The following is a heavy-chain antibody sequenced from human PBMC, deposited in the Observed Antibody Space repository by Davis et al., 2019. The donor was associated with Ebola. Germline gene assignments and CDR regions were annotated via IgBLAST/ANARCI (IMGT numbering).Heavy chain of an antibody. Sequence: SVKVSCKASGYTFNSYGISWLRQAPGQGLEWMGGIIPIFGTSNPARKFQGRLTITADESTSTAYMELSSLRSEDTAVYYCARDAHGTIIAAGGISTYWFDPWGQGTLVTVSS. J-gene: IGHJ5*02. V-gene: IGHV1-69*13. CDR1: GYTFNSYG. CDR3: ARDAHGTIIAAGGISTYWFDP. CDR2: IIPIFGTS. D-gene: IGHD6-13*01.